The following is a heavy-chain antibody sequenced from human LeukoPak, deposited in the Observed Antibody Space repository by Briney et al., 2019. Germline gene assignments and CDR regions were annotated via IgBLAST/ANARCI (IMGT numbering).Heavy chain of an antibody. V-gene: IGHV3-23*01. CDR1: GFTFSSYA. J-gene: IGHJ5*02. Sequence: GGSLRLSCAASGFTFSSYAMSWVRQAPGKGLEWVSAISGSGGSTYYADSVKGRFTISRDNSKNTLYLQMNSLRAEDTAVYYGAKDSCCWLHFDDWGPGTLVTVSS. CDR2: ISGSGGST. D-gene: IGHD6-19*01. CDR3: AKDSCCWLHFDD.